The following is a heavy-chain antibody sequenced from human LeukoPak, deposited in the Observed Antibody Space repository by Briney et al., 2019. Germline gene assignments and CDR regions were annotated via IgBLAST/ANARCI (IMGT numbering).Heavy chain of an antibody. CDR2: INHSGST. Sequence: SSETLSLTCAVYGGSFSGYYWSWIRQPPGKGLEWIGEINHSGSTNYNPSLKSRVTISVDTSKNQFSPKLSSVTAADTAVYYCARVTIVVVPAATHYYYGMDVWGQGTTVTVSS. D-gene: IGHD2-2*01. J-gene: IGHJ6*02. CDR3: ARVTIVVVPAATHYYYGMDV. CDR1: GGSFSGYY. V-gene: IGHV4-34*01.